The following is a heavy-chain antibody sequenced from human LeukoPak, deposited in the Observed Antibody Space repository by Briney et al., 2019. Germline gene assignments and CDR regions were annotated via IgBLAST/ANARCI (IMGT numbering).Heavy chain of an antibody. CDR1: GFTFGSYS. J-gene: IGHJ4*02. CDR3: ARDSGIAVAGSLDY. CDR2: ISSSSSTI. V-gene: IGHV3-48*01. D-gene: IGHD6-19*01. Sequence: GGSLNLSCAASGFTFGSYSMNWVRQAPGKGLEWVSYISSSSSTIYYADSVKGRFTISRDNSKNTLYLQMNSLRAEDTAVYYCARDSGIAVAGSLDYWGQGTLVTVSS.